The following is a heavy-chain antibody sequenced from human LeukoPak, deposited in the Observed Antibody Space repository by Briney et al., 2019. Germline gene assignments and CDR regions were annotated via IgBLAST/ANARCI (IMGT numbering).Heavy chain of an antibody. D-gene: IGHD3-22*01. CDR1: GGSISPYY. CDR3: ARDYYDSSEGWFDP. J-gene: IGHJ5*02. CDR2: VYSSGST. V-gene: IGHV4-4*07. Sequence: SETLSLTCTVSGGSISPYYWNWIRQPAGKGLEWIGRVYSSGSTKYNPSLKSRVPMSVDKSKNQFSLKMRSVTAADTAVYYCARDYYDSSEGWFDPWGQGTLVTVSS.